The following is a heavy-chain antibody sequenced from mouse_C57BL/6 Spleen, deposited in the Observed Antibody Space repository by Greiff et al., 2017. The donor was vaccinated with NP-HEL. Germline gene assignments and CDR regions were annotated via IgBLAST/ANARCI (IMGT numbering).Heavy chain of an antibody. V-gene: IGHV1-50*01. D-gene: IGHD4-1*01. CDR3: ARSWDGYFDV. CDR1: GYTFTSYW. J-gene: IGHJ1*03. CDR2: IDPSDSYT. Sequence: QVQLQQPGAELVKPGASVKLSCKASGYTFTSYWMQWVKQRPGQGLEWIGEIDPSDSYTNYNQKFKGKATLTVDTSSSTAYMQLSSLTSEDSAVYYCARSWDGYFDVWGTGTTVTVSS.